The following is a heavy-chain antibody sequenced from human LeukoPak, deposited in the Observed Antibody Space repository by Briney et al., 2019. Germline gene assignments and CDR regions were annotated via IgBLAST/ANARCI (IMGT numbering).Heavy chain of an antibody. Sequence: PGGSLSLSCAAFGFLVSDNYMSWVRQAPGKGLEWVSVIYRGGTTFYAGSVRGRFTISRDNSKNTVFLQLNSLRAEDTAVYYCARDSISYGDYVAFDYWGQGTVVTVSS. D-gene: IGHD4-17*01. CDR2: IYRGGTT. V-gene: IGHV3-66*01. J-gene: IGHJ4*02. CDR1: GFLVSDNY. CDR3: ARDSISYGDYVAFDY.